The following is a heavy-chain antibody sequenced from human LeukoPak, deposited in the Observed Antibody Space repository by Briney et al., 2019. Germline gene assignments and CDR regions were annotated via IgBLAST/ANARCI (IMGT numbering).Heavy chain of an antibody. V-gene: IGHV1-2*02. Sequence: GASVKVSCKASGYTFTGYYMHWVRQAPGQGLEWMGWINPNSGGTNYAQKFQGRVTMTRDTSISTAYMELSRLRSDDTAVYYCARGSSAARLHYYYMDVWGKGTTVTVSS. D-gene: IGHD6-6*01. J-gene: IGHJ6*03. CDR1: GYTFTGYY. CDR3: ARGSSAARLHYYYMDV. CDR2: INPNSGGT.